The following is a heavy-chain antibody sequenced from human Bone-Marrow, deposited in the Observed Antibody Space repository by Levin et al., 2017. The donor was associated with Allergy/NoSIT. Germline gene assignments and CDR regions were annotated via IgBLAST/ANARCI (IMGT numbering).Heavy chain of an antibody. CDR3: ARTTPQLGLQTFDY. CDR1: GYTFTGYY. D-gene: IGHD7-27*01. CDR2: INPNSGGT. Sequence: GGSLRLSCKASGYTFTGYYMHWVRQAPGQGLEWMGRINPNSGGTNYAQKFQGRVTMTRDTSISTAYMELSRLRSDDTAVYYCARTTPQLGLQTFDYWGQGTLVTVSS. J-gene: IGHJ4*02. V-gene: IGHV1-2*06.